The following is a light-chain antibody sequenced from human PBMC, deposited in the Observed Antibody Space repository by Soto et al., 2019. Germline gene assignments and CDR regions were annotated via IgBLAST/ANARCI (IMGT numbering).Light chain of an antibody. CDR2: GAA. CDR3: QHYNEWPLT. J-gene: IGKJ4*01. Sequence: ETVMTQSPATLSESQGERATLSCRASKSVSNNLAWYQQKPGQAPRLLIYGAAARATGIPARFSGSGFGTEFTLTIGSLQSEDSAVYYCQHYNEWPLTFGGGTKVEIK. CDR1: KSVSNN. V-gene: IGKV3-15*01.